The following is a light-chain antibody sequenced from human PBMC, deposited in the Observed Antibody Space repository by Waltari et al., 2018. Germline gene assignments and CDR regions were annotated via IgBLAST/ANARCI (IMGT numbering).Light chain of an antibody. Sequence: YELKQPPSVSVSPGQTARITCSGDAFPNQYASWCQQKPGQAPVVVIYKDTERPSGIPERFSGSSSGTTVPLTISGVQAEDAADYYCQSGDSSGTSWVFGGGTKLTVL. CDR3: QSGDSSGTSWV. CDR2: KDT. J-gene: IGLJ3*02. V-gene: IGLV3-25*03. CDR1: AFPNQY.